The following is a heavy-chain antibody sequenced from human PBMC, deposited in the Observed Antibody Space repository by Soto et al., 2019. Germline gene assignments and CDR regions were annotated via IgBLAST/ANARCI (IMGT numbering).Heavy chain of an antibody. CDR3: RQVFSSSWAEAAYYDF. CDR1: GFTFSSYA. D-gene: IGHD6-13*01. CDR2: ISGSGGST. Sequence: RRDLRLSCAASGFTFSSYAMSWVRQAPGKGLEWVSAISGSGGSTYYADSVKGRFTISRDNSKNTLYLQMNSLRAEDTAVYYCRQVFSSSWAEAAYYDFRGQGTLVPVSS. V-gene: IGHV3-23*01. J-gene: IGHJ4*02.